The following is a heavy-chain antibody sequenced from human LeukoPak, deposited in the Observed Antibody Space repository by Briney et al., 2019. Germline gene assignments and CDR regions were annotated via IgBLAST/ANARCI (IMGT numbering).Heavy chain of an antibody. D-gene: IGHD1-26*01. V-gene: IGHV4-39*07. CDR1: GGSIISSSYC. CDR3: ARDWSGSYGGSYNWFDP. Sequence: PSETLSLTCTLSGGSIISSSYCWGWIRQPPGKGLEWIGSIYYSGSTYYNPSPKSRVTRSVATSQNQFSLKLSSVTAADTAVYYCARDWSGSYGGSYNWFDPWGQGTLVTVSS. J-gene: IGHJ5*02. CDR2: IYYSGST.